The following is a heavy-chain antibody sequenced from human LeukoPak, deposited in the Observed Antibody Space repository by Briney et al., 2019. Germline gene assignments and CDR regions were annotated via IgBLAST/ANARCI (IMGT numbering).Heavy chain of an antibody. J-gene: IGHJ1*01. D-gene: IGHD6-13*01. CDR1: GGSFSGYY. CDR2: INHSGST. V-gene: IGHV4-34*01. CDR3: ATYSSSSLYFQH. Sequence: SETLSLTCAVYGGSFSGYYWSWIRQPPGKGLEWIGEINHSGSTNYNPSLKSRVTISVDTSKNQFSLKLSSVTAADSAVYYCATYSSSSLYFQHWGKGTLVTVSS.